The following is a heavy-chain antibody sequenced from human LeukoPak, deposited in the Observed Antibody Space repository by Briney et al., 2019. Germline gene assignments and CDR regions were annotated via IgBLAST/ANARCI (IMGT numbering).Heavy chain of an antibody. CDR1: GYSFTNYW. Sequence: GESLKISCQGSGYSFTNYWIGWVRQMSGKGLEWMGIIHNGDSDTRYSPSFQGQVTISADKSITTAYLQWSSLKASDTAIYFCASPSSSWSDAFHIWGQGTMVTVSS. CDR3: ASPSSSWSDAFHI. V-gene: IGHV5-51*01. J-gene: IGHJ3*02. CDR2: IHNGDSDT. D-gene: IGHD6-13*01.